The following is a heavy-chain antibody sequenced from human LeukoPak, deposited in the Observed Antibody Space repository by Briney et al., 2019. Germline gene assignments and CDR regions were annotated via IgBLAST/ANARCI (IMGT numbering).Heavy chain of an antibody. CDR1: GFTFSNYA. D-gene: IGHD4-23*01. V-gene: IGHV3-23*01. CDR2: ISGSGATI. J-gene: IGHJ4*02. CDR3: AQDLRANFGTNSMRY. Sequence: GGSLRLSCAASGFTFSNYAMNWVRQAPGKGLEWVSAISGSGATIYYADSVQGRFTISRDNSKNTLYLQMSTLRAEDTAVYYCAQDLRANFGTNSMRYWGQGTLVTVSS.